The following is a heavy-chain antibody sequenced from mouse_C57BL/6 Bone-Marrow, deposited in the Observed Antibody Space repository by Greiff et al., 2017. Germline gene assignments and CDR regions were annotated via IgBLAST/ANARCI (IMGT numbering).Heavy chain of an antibody. CDR3: TGRSTYAMDY. CDR2: IRLKSDNYAT. J-gene: IGHJ4*01. CDR1: GFTFSNYW. V-gene: IGHV6-3*01. D-gene: IGHD5-1*01. Sequence: DVKLVESGGGLVQPGGSMKLSCVASGFTFSNYWMNWVRQSPEKGLEWVAQIRLKSDNYATHYAESVKGRFTISRDDSKSSVYLQMNNLRAEDTGIYYCTGRSTYAMDYWGQGTSVTVSS.